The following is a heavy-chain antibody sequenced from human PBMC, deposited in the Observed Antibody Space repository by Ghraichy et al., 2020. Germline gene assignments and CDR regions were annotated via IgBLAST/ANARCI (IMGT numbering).Heavy chain of an antibody. CDR3: AKGPPGDGYNSDY. V-gene: IGHV3-21*01. D-gene: IGHD5-24*01. Sequence: GGSLRLSCAASGFTFSDYGMNWVRQAPGKGLEWVSTISSGSRFIYYADSVRGRFTISRDNAKNSLYLRMNALGTEDTAVYYCAKGPPGDGYNSDYWGQGTLVTVSS. J-gene: IGHJ4*02. CDR2: ISSGSRFI. CDR1: GFTFSDYG.